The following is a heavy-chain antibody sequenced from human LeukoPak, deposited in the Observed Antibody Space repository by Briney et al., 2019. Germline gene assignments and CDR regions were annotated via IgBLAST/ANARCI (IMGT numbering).Heavy chain of an antibody. CDR1: GFTFSRYW. CDR3: ARESYSSSHPFDY. J-gene: IGHJ4*02. Sequence: PGGSLRLSCAASGFTFSRYWMHWVRQAPGKGLVWVSRINTDGRTITYADSVKGRFTISRDNAKNTLYLQMNSLRAEDTAVYYCARESYSSSHPFDYWGQGTLVTVSS. CDR2: INTDGRTI. D-gene: IGHD6-6*01. V-gene: IGHV3-74*01.